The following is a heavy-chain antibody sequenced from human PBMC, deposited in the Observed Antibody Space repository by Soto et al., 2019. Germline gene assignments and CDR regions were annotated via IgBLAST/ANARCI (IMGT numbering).Heavy chain of an antibody. CDR2: ISSSSSYI. V-gene: IGHV3-21*01. CDR1: VFTFSSYS. J-gene: IGHJ4*02. Sequence: PGGSLRLSCAPSVFTFSSYSMYWVRQAPGKGLELVSSISSSSSYIYYADSVKGRFTISRDNAKNSLYLQMNSLRAEDTAVYYCERDISADYWGQGTLVTVSS. D-gene: IGHD1-20*01. CDR3: ERDISADY.